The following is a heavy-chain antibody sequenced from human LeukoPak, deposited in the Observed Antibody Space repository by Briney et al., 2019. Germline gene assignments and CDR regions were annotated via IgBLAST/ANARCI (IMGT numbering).Heavy chain of an antibody. D-gene: IGHD5-12*01. Sequence: SETLSLTCTFSGASIGSTTYYWDWFRQPPGKGLEWIGNIYDGGSTHYNPSLKSRLTMSVDTSKNHFSLRLNSVTAADTAIYYCATHRRPGSGGYENAFEIWGQGTLVTVSS. CDR2: IYDGGST. CDR3: ATHRRPGSGGYENAFEI. J-gene: IGHJ4*02. CDR1: GASIGSTTYY. V-gene: IGHV4-39*01.